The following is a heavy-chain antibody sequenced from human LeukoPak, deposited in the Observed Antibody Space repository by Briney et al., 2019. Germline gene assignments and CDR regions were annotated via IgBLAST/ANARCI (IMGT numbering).Heavy chain of an antibody. CDR3: ARDRGYNY. Sequence: GGSLRLSCAASGFTFSSYAMSWVRQAPGEGLEWVSAISGSGGSTYYADSVKGRFTISRDNAKNSLYLQMNSLRAEDTAVYYCARDRGYNYWGQGTLVTVSS. D-gene: IGHD5-18*01. V-gene: IGHV3-23*01. J-gene: IGHJ4*02. CDR1: GFTFSSYA. CDR2: ISGSGGST.